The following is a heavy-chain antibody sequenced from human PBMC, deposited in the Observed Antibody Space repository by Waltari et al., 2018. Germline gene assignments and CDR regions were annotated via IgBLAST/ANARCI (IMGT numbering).Heavy chain of an antibody. CDR3: ARDEGGTTVDY. Sequence: QLVESGGGLVQPGGSLRLSFEVAGFTFGGYWMSWVRQNPGKGPEWVANIKPDGTETYYVDSVKGRCTISRDNAKNSLFLQMNSLRAEHTAVYYCARDEGGTTVDYWGQGTLVTVSS. CDR1: GFTFGGYW. V-gene: IGHV3-7*01. D-gene: IGHD1-1*01. J-gene: IGHJ4*02. CDR2: IKPDGTET.